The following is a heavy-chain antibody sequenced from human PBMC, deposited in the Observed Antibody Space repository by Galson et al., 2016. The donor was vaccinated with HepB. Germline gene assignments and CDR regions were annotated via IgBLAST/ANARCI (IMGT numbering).Heavy chain of an antibody. CDR1: GGSISSYDW. CDR2: IYHGGPT. D-gene: IGHD6-19*01. CDR3: ATSARLAGTDAFDI. J-gene: IGHJ3*02. Sequence: ETLSLTCAVSGGSISSYDWWNWVRQAPGKGLVGIGDIYHGGPTISNPSLKSRVTMSLDKSKNQFSLVLSSVTAADTAIYYCATSARLAGTDAFDIWGQGTMVTVSS. V-gene: IGHV4-4*02.